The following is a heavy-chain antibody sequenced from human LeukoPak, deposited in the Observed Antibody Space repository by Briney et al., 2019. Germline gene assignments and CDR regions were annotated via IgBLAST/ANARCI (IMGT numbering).Heavy chain of an antibody. J-gene: IGHJ4*02. Sequence: PGGSLRLSCAASRFTFSGSARQWVRPASGKGLEWVGRIRSKANSYATACAASAKSRFTISRDDSKNRAYLQVNSLKSEDTAVYCCTVATITEYYWGQGTLDTVSS. D-gene: IGHD5-12*01. CDR2: IRSKANSYAT. CDR1: RFTFSGSA. V-gene: IGHV3-73*01. CDR3: TVATITEYY.